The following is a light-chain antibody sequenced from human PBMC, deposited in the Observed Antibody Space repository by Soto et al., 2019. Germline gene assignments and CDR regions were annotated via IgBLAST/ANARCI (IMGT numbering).Light chain of an antibody. CDR2: EVS. V-gene: IGLV2-8*01. Sequence: QSALTQPPSASGSPGQSVTISCTGTSSDVGGYNYVSWYQQHPGKAPKLMIYEVSKRTSGVPDRFSGSKSGNTASLTVAWLQAEDEADYYCSSYAGSNNHVVFGGGTKLTVL. CDR1: SSDVGGYNY. J-gene: IGLJ2*01. CDR3: SSYAGSNNHVV.